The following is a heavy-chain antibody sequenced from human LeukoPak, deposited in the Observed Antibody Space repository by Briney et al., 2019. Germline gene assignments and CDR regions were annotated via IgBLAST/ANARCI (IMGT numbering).Heavy chain of an antibody. CDR3: ARDRVWSGRYYFDY. V-gene: IGHV1-18*01. D-gene: IGHD3-3*01. J-gene: IGHJ4*02. Sequence: ASVTVSCKASGYTFTIYGISWVRQAPGQGLEWMGWISTYNGDTNYAQKLQGRVTMTTDTSTSTAYMELRSLRSDDTAVYYCARDRVWSGRYYFDYWGQGTLVTVSS. CDR1: GYTFTIYG. CDR2: ISTYNGDT.